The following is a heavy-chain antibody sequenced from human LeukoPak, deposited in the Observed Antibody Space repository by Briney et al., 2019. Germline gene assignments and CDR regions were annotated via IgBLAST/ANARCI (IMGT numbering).Heavy chain of an antibody. CDR2: INTNTGNP. CDR3: ARSGRGYSGYLNWFDP. Sequence: GASVKVSCKASGYTFTSYAMNWVRQAPGQGLEWMGWINTNTGNPTYAQGFTGRFVFSLDTSVSTAYLQISSLRAEDTAVYYCARSGRGYSGYLNWFDPWGQGTLVTVSS. CDR1: GYTFTSYA. D-gene: IGHD5-12*01. J-gene: IGHJ5*02. V-gene: IGHV7-4-1*02.